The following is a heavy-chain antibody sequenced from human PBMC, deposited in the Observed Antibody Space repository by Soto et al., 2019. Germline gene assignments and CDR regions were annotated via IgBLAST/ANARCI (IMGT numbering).Heavy chain of an antibody. D-gene: IGHD3-10*01. J-gene: IGHJ4*02. CDR1: GFSLSTSGVG. CDR2: IYWNDDK. CDR3: APSRGWFGELNFDY. Sequence: QITLKESGPTLVKPTQTLTLTCTFSGFSLSTSGVGVGWIRQPPGKALEWLALIYWNDDKRYSPSLKSRLTITKDTSKNQVVLTMTNMDTVDTATYYCAPSRGWFGELNFDYWGQGTLVTVSS. V-gene: IGHV2-5*01.